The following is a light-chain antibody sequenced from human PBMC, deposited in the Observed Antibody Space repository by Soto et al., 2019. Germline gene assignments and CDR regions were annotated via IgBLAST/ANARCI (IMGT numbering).Light chain of an antibody. Sequence: EIVMTQSPATLSVSPGERATLSCRASQSVSSNLAWYQQKPGQAPRLLIYGASTRATGVPARYSGSGSGAEFTLTIVSRRAEDFAGFYWQQSSGWPPSTFGRGPRLEMK. V-gene: IGKV3-15*01. CDR1: QSVSSN. J-gene: IGKJ5*01. CDR3: QQSSGWPPST. CDR2: GAS.